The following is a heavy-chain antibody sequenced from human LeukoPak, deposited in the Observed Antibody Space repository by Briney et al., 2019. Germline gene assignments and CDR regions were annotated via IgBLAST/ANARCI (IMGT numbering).Heavy chain of an antibody. CDR2: INHSGST. V-gene: IGHV4-34*01. CDR1: GGSFSGYY. CDR3: ARITGTTFMDY. J-gene: IGHJ4*02. Sequence: PSETLSLTCAVYGGSFSGYYWSWIRQPPGKGLEWIGEINHSGSTNYNPSLKSRATISVDTSKNQFSLKLSSVTAADTAVYYCARITGTTFMDYWGQGTLVTVSS. D-gene: IGHD1-7*01.